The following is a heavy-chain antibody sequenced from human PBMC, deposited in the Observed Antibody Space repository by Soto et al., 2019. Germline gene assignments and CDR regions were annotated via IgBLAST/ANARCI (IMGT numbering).Heavy chain of an antibody. D-gene: IGHD2-8*01. CDR2: IMPVFRTP. V-gene: IGHV1-69*12. Sequence: QVNLEQSGAEVKKPGSSVKVSCKASGGTFRTAAVSWVRQAPGQGLEWLGGIMPVFRTPDYAQKFQGRVTITADESTTTAYMELSGLRSDDTAVYYCARDNDRPQLGGNYYYILDVWGQGTTITVSS. CDR3: ARDNDRPQLGGNYYYILDV. CDR1: GGTFRTAA. J-gene: IGHJ6*02.